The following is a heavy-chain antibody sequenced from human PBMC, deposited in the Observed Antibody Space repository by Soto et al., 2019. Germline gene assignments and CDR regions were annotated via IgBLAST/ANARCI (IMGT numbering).Heavy chain of an antibody. CDR3: ARVYGTYWYFDL. D-gene: IGHD4-17*01. CDR2: IYHSGST. Sequence: QVQLQESGPGLVKPSQTLPLTCTVSGGSISSDAYYWSWIRQYPGKGLEWIGYIYHSGSTYYNPSLKSRLTISVDTSQKQFSLKLSSVTAADTAVYYCARVYGTYWYFDLWGRGTLVTVSS. J-gene: IGHJ2*01. V-gene: IGHV4-31*03. CDR1: GGSISSDAYY.